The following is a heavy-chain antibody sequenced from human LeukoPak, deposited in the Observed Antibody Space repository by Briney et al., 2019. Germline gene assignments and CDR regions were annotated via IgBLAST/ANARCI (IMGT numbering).Heavy chain of an antibody. V-gene: IGHV3-23*01. CDR1: GFTFSTYA. CDR2: ISSGGDTT. J-gene: IGHJ4*02. Sequence: GGSLRLSCAASGFTFSTYAMSWVRQAPGKGLEWVSGISSGGDTTYYSDSVKGRFTISRDNSKNTLSLHKNSLRAEDTAVYYCAKVAPLGSSWYAFNYWGRGTRVTVSS. CDR3: AKVAPLGSSWYAFNY. D-gene: IGHD6-13*01.